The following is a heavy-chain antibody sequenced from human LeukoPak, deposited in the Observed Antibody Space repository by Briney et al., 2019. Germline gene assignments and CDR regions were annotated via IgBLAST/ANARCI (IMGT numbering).Heavy chain of an antibody. CDR2: INHSGST. J-gene: IGHJ4*02. V-gene: IGHV4-34*01. CDR1: GGSFSGYY. CDR3: ASRGDYDILTGYSSLGFTFDY. D-gene: IGHD3-9*01. Sequence: SETLSLTCAVYGGSFSGYYWSWIRQPPGKGLEWIGEINHSGSTNYNPSLKSRVTISVDTSKYQFSLKLSSVTAADTAVYYCASRGDYDILTGYSSLGFTFDYWGQGTLVTVSS.